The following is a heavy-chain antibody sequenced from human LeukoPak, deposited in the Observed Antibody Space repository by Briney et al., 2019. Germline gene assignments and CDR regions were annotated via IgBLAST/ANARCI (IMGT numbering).Heavy chain of an antibody. V-gene: IGHV3-66*01. Sequence: GGSLRLTCAASGFTVSSNYMSWVRQAPGKGLEWVSVIYSGGSTYYADSVKGRFTISRDNSKNTLYLQMNSLRAEDTAVYYCARAYSSGREPYYFDYWGQGTLVTVSS. D-gene: IGHD6-19*01. CDR3: ARAYSSGREPYYFDY. J-gene: IGHJ4*02. CDR2: IYSGGST. CDR1: GFTVSSNY.